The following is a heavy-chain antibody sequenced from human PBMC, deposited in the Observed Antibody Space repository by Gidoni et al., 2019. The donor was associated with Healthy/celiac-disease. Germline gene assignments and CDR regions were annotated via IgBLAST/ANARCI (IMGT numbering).Heavy chain of an antibody. CDR3: ARGLTTVTIPYFDY. CDR1: GGSFSGYY. J-gene: IGHJ4*02. V-gene: IGHV4-34*01. CDR2: INHSGSN. D-gene: IGHD4-17*01. Sequence: QVQLQQWGAGLFKPSETLSLTCAVYGGSFSGYYWSWIRQPPGKGLEWIGEINHSGSNNYNPSIKSRVTISVDTSKNQFSLKLSSVTAADTAVYYCARGLTTVTIPYFDYWGQGTLVTVSS.